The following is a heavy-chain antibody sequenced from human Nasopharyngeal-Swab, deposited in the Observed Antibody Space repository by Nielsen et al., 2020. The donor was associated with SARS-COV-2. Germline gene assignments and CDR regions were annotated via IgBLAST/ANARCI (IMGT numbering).Heavy chain of an antibody. Sequence: ASVPVSCKASGYTLYSHAMHWVRQAPGQRLEWMGWINDGNGNTKYSQKFQGRVTITRDTSASTAYMELSSLRSEDTAVYYCATPMTTVTSFGYWGQGTLVTVSS. J-gene: IGHJ4*02. CDR1: GYTLYSHA. D-gene: IGHD4-17*01. CDR3: ATPMTTVTSFGY. V-gene: IGHV1-3*01. CDR2: INDGNGNT.